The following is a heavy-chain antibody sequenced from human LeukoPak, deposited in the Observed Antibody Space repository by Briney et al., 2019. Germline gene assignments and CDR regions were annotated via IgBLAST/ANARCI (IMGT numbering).Heavy chain of an antibody. CDR1: GGTFSSYA. V-gene: IGHV1-69*04. D-gene: IGHD2-21*01. CDR2: IIPILGIA. Sequence: SVKVSCKASGGTFSSYAISWVRQAPGQGLEWMGRIIPILGIANYAQKFQGRVTITADKSTSTAYMELRSLTSDDTAVYYCARVSNSAPHFDYWGQGTLVTVSS. J-gene: IGHJ4*02. CDR3: ARVSNSAPHFDY.